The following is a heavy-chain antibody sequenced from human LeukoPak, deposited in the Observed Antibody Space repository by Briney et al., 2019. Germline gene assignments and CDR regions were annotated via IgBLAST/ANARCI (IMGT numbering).Heavy chain of an antibody. Sequence: SQTLSLTCTVSGGSISSGDYYWSWIRQLPGKGLEWIGYIYYSGSTYHNPSLKSRVTISVDTSKNQFSLKLSSVTAADTAVYYCARSAPYGDYVGYYYGMDVWGKGTTVTVSS. J-gene: IGHJ6*04. CDR1: GGSISSGDYY. CDR3: ARSAPYGDYVGYYYGMDV. CDR2: IYYSGST. V-gene: IGHV4-30-4*01. D-gene: IGHD4-17*01.